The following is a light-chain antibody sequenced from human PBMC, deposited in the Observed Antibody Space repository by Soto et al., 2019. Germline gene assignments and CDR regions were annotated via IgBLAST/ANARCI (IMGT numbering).Light chain of an antibody. Sequence: QSALTQPASVSGYPGQSITISCTGTSSDVGGYNYVSGYQQHPGKAPKLMIDKVSNRPSGVSNRFSGSKSGNTAFLTISGPQAEDEADYYCSSYTSSSTVVFGGGTKLTVL. CDR3: SSYTSSSTVV. CDR2: KVS. CDR1: SSDVGGYNY. J-gene: IGLJ2*01. V-gene: IGLV2-14*01.